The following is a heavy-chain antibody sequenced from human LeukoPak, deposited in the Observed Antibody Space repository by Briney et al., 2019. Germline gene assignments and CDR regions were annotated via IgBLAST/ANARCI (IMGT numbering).Heavy chain of an antibody. CDR1: GFTFSSYA. V-gene: IGHV3-30*04. CDR2: ISYDGSNK. J-gene: IGHJ4*02. D-gene: IGHD3-10*01. CDR3: AVLWFGESFDY. Sequence: GGSLRLSCAASGFTFSSYAMHWVRQAPGKGLEWVAVISYDGSNKYYADSVKGRFTISRDDSKNTLYLQMNSLRAEDTAVYYCAVLWFGESFDYWGQGTLVTVSS.